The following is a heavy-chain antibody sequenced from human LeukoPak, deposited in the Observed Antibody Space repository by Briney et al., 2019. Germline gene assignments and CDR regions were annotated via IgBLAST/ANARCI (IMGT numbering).Heavy chain of an antibody. J-gene: IGHJ4*02. Sequence: GGSLRLSCAASGFTFSSYAMSWVRQAPGKGLEWVSAISGSGGSTYYADSVKGRFTISRDNSKNTLYLQMNSLRAEDTAVYYCAKVLYSRATYYDILTGYPLDYWGQGTLVTVSS. V-gene: IGHV3-23*01. CDR3: AKVLYSRATYYDILTGYPLDY. D-gene: IGHD3-9*01. CDR2: ISGSGGST. CDR1: GFTFSSYA.